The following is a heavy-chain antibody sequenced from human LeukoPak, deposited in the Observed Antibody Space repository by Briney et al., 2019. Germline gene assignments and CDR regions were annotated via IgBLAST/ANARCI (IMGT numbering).Heavy chain of an antibody. Sequence: GGSLRLSCVASGFPLSSYWMTWVRQAPGKGLVWVSRINSDGLITNYADSVKGRFTVSRDNPKNTLYLQMNSLRVEDTAVYYCVREGGGSFLDSFDIWGQGKLVTVSS. CDR2: INSDGLIT. D-gene: IGHD2-15*01. J-gene: IGHJ3*02. CDR1: GFPLSSYW. CDR3: VREGGGSFLDSFDI. V-gene: IGHV3-74*01.